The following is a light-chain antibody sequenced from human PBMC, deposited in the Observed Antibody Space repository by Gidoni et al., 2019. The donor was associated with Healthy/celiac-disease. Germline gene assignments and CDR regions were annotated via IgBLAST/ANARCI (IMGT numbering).Light chain of an antibody. V-gene: IGLV3-19*01. CDR1: SLRSYY. CDR3: NSRDSSGNHLV. J-gene: IGLJ2*01. Sequence: SSELTQDPAVTVALGQTVRITCQGDSLRSYYASWYQQKPGQAPVLVIHGKNNRPSGIPYRFSGSSSGNTASLTITGAQAEDDADYYCNSRDSSGNHLVFGGRTKLTVL. CDR2: GKN.